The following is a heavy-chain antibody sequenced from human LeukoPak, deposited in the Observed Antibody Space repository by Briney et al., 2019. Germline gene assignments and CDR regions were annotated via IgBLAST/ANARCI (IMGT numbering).Heavy chain of an antibody. Sequence: SETLSVTCTVSGGSISSSSYYWGWIRQPPGKGLEWIGSIYYSGSTYYNPSLKSRVTISVDTSKNQFSLKLSSVTAADTAVYYCARLRSGYYSNWGQGTLVTVSS. J-gene: IGHJ4*02. CDR3: ARLRSGYYSN. V-gene: IGHV4-39*01. CDR2: IYYSGST. D-gene: IGHD3-22*01. CDR1: GGSISSSSYY.